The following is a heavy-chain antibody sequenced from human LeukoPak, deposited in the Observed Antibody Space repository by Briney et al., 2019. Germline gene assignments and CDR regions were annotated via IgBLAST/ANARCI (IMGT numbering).Heavy chain of an antibody. CDR3: ARANTYYYGSGSYYNPDY. J-gene: IGHJ4*02. D-gene: IGHD3-10*01. Sequence: ASVKVSCKASGYTFTSYGISWVRQAPGQGLEWMGWISAYNGNTNYAQKFQGRVTITADKSTSTAYMELSSLRSEDTAVYYCARANTYYYGSGSYYNPDYWGQGTLVTVSS. CDR1: GYTFTSYG. CDR2: ISAYNGNT. V-gene: IGHV1-18*01.